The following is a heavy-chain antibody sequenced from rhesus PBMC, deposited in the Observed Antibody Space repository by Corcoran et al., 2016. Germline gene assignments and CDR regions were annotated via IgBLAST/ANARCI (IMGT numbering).Heavy chain of an antibody. CDR3: ASGLNYGAPNFGLDS. CDR2: IVG. V-gene: IGHV4-127*01. CDR1: GDSILIGYA. D-gene: IGHD1-26*01. Sequence: QVQLKESGPGLVKPSEPLSLPRTVSGDSILIGYAWRCLRHPPGKGLWWFGYIVGYYNPSLKSRVTISKDTSKNQFSLNLTSVTAADTAVYYCASGLNYGAPNFGLDSWGQGVVVTVSS. J-gene: IGHJ6*01.